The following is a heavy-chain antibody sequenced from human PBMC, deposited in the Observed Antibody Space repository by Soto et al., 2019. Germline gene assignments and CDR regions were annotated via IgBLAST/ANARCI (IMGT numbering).Heavy chain of an antibody. CDR1: GFTFDDYA. D-gene: IGHD3-16*02. CDR2: ISWNSGSI. V-gene: IGHV3-9*01. Sequence: VQLVESGGGLVQPGRSLRLSCAASGFTFDDYAMHWVRQAPGKGLEWVSGISWNSGSIGYADSVKGRFTISRDNAKNSLYLQMNSLRAEDTALYYCAKARLRLGELSFGDAFDIWGQGTMVTVSS. CDR3: AKARLRLGELSFGDAFDI. J-gene: IGHJ3*02.